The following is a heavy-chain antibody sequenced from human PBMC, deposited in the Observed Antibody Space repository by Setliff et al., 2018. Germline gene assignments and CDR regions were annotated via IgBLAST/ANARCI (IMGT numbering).Heavy chain of an antibody. V-gene: IGHV3-30*01. CDR2: IKFDDRPT. CDR1: GFTFNSYP. Sequence: GGSLRLSCAASGFTFNSYPLHWVRQTPGKGLEWVATIKFDDRPTYYADSVKGRFTISRDNSRNTLYLQMNSLGPEDTAVYYCARDRLGNSGWFDLDFWGQGTLVTVSS. CDR3: ARDRLGNSGWFDLDF. D-gene: IGHD6-19*01. J-gene: IGHJ4*02.